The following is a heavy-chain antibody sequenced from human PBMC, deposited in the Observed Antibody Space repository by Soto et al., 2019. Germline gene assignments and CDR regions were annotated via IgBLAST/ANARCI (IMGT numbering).Heavy chain of an antibody. CDR1: GGSISSYY. Sequence: SETLSLTCTVSGGSISSYYWNWIRQPPGKGLEWIGYIYYSGSTNYNPSLKSRVTISVDTSKNQFSLKLSSVTAADTAVYYCARRTDSSSSRYYYMDVWGKGTTVTVSS. CDR3: ARRTDSSSSRYYYMDV. D-gene: IGHD6-6*01. J-gene: IGHJ6*03. V-gene: IGHV4-59*08. CDR2: IYYSGST.